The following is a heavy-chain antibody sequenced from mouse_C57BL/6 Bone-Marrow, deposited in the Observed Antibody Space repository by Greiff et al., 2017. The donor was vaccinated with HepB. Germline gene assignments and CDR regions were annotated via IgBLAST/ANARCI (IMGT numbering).Heavy chain of an antibody. J-gene: IGHJ4*01. Sequence: EVQVVESGGGLVKPGGSLKLSCAASGFTFSDYGMHWVRQAPEKGLEWVAYISSGSSTIYYADTVKGRFTISRDNAKNTLFLQMTSLRSEDTAMYYCARSRYSNYDAMDYWGQGTSVTVSS. CDR3: ARSRYSNYDAMDY. CDR1: GFTFSDYG. D-gene: IGHD2-5*01. CDR2: ISSGSSTI. V-gene: IGHV5-17*01.